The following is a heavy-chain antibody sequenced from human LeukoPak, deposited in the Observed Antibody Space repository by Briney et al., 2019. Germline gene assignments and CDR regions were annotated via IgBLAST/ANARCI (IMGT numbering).Heavy chain of an antibody. Sequence: SQTLSLTCAVSGGSISSGGYSWSWIRQPPGKGLEWIGYIYHTGSTYYNPSLKSRVTISVDTSKNQFSLKLSSVTAADTAVYYCARGLRFLEWLPVSSWGQGTLVTVSS. D-gene: IGHD3-3*01. CDR1: GGSISSGGYS. J-gene: IGHJ4*02. CDR3: ARGLRFLEWLPVSS. CDR2: IYHTGST. V-gene: IGHV4-30-2*01.